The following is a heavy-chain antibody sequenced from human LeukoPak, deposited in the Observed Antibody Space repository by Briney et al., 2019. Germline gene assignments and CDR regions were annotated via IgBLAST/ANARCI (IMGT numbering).Heavy chain of an antibody. CDR1: GFTFSTYA. D-gene: IGHD6-6*01. Sequence: PGGSLRLSCAASGFTFSTYAMSWVRQAPGKGLEWVSSISGSGGSTYYADSVKGRFAISRDNSENTLYLQMSSLRAEDTAVYYCAKGQAAARPYYWGQGTLVTVSS. V-gene: IGHV3-23*01. J-gene: IGHJ4*02. CDR3: AKGQAAARPYY. CDR2: ISGSGGST.